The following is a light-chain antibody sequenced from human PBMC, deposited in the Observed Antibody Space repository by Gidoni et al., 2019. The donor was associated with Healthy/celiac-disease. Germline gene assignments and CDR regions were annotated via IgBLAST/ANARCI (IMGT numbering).Light chain of an antibody. CDR2: DAS. CDR3: QQYNSYPWT. J-gene: IGKJ1*01. V-gene: IGKV1-5*01. CDR1: QSISSW. Sequence: DIQMTHSPSTLSASVGDRVTLTCRASQSISSWLAWYQQKPGKAPKLLIYDASSLESGVPSRFSGSGSGTEFTLTISSLQPDDFATYYCQQYNSYPWTFGQGTKVEIK.